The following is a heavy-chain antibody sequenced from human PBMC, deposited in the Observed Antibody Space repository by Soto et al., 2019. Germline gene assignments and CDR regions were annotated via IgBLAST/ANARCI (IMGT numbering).Heavy chain of an antibody. CDR2: IYAGATT. V-gene: IGHV4-39*01. D-gene: IGHD3-10*01. Sequence: QLQLPESGPGLVKPSETLSLTCAVSGASITRTGFHWGWIRHPPGQVLAWLGRIYAGATTFYNLSLKRRFTIAADTSKNHFSLKMSSVTAADTAVYYCVRRGSGHTFDYWGQGPLVTVSS. J-gene: IGHJ4*02. CDR1: GASITRTGFH. CDR3: VRRGSGHTFDY.